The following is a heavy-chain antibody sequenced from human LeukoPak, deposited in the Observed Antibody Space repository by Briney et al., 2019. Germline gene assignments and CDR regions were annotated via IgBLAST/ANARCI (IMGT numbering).Heavy chain of an antibody. CDR2: NSNSGGT. Sequence: ASVKVSCKASGYTFSGYYMHWVRQAPGQGLEWMGWNSNSGGTKYTQKFEGRVTMTRDTSISTVYMELTSLKSDDTAVYYCARDLAGDGLSYFDYWGQGTLVTVSS. D-gene: IGHD6-19*01. J-gene: IGHJ4*02. CDR3: ARDLAGDGLSYFDY. CDR1: GYTFSGYY. V-gene: IGHV1-2*02.